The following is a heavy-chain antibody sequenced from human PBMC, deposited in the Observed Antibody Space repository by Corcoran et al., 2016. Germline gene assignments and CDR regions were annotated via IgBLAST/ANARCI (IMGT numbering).Heavy chain of an antibody. J-gene: IGHJ5*02. V-gene: IGHV5-51*01. Sequence: EVQLVQSGAEVKKPGESLKISCKGSGYSFTSYWIGWVRQMPGKGLEWMGIIYPGDSDTRYSPSFQGQVTISADKSISTAYLQWSSLKASDTAMYYCARQAYYGGNSAVHPYNWFDPWGQGTLVTVSS. CDR2: IYPGDSDT. D-gene: IGHD4-17*01. CDR1: GYSFTSYW. CDR3: ARQAYYGGNSAVHPYNWFDP.